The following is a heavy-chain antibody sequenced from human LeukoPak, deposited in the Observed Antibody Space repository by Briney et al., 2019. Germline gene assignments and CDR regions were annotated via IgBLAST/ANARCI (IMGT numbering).Heavy chain of an antibody. V-gene: IGHV3-9*01. J-gene: IGHJ4*02. D-gene: IGHD4-23*01. CDR1: GPYIVDYA. CDR2: TYGNGKRV. Sequence: GRSLRLSCQVSGPYIVDYAMHWVRQAPGKGLEWVSGTYGNGKRVDCADSVKGRFTVSRDNAKNSLYLQMNSLRPEDTALYYCIKETSAGGLDYWGQGTLVTVSS. CDR3: IKETSAGGLDY.